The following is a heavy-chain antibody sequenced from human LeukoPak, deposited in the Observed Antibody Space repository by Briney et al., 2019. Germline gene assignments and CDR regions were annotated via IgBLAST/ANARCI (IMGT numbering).Heavy chain of an antibody. D-gene: IGHD5-18*01. V-gene: IGHV4-39*07. CDR1: GGSISSTSNY. CDR2: IYYSGST. J-gene: IGHJ6*03. CDR3: ARVGYSFSINDWSRIGLGAYPTKYYYYMDV. Sequence: SETLSLTCSVSGGSISSTSNYWGWIRQPPGTGLEWIGSIYYSGSTYYNPSLKSRVIMSVDTSKNQISLKVSSVAAADTAVYYCARVGYSFSINDWSRIGLGAYPTKYYYYMDVWGKGTTVTVSS.